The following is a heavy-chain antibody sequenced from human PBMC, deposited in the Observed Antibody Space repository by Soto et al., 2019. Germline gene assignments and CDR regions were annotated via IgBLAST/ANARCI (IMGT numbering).Heavy chain of an antibody. D-gene: IGHD1-7*01. V-gene: IGHV4-4*02. CDR1: GGSFTSNNW. CDR2: IYRTGST. CDR3: ASRDPGTSVDY. Sequence: SETLSLTCAVSGGSFTSNNWWTWVRQPPGQGLEWIGEIYRTGSTNYNPSLKSRVTISLDKSENQFSPKVTSLTAADTAVYYCASRDPGTSVDYWGQGTLVTVSS. J-gene: IGHJ4*02.